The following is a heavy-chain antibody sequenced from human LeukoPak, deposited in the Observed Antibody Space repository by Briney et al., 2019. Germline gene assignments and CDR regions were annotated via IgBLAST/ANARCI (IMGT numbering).Heavy chain of an antibody. CDR2: IHYSGTT. Sequence: SETLSLTCTVSGGFISSYYWSWIRQPPGKGLEWVGNIHYSGTTNYNPSLVSRVTISVDTSKNQFSLKLRPVTAADTAVYYCARTRGYSGYEVSTYGMDVWGQGTTVTVSS. D-gene: IGHD5-12*01. CDR3: ARTRGYSGYEVSTYGMDV. J-gene: IGHJ6*02. V-gene: IGHV4-59*01. CDR1: GGFISSYY.